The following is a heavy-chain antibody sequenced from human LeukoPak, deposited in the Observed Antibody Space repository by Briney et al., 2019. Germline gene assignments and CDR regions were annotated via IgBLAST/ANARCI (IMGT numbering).Heavy chain of an antibody. CDR3: ARDQNIAGRPDY. Sequence: ASVKVSCKTSGYTFPDYGISWVRQAPGQGLEWVGWISGYNGHTNYAQKFPGRVTMTTDTSTSTVYMELRTLRSDDTAVYYCARDQNIAGRPDYWGQGTLVTVSS. CDR2: ISGYNGHT. V-gene: IGHV1-18*01. CDR1: GYTFPDYG. D-gene: IGHD6-6*01. J-gene: IGHJ4*02.